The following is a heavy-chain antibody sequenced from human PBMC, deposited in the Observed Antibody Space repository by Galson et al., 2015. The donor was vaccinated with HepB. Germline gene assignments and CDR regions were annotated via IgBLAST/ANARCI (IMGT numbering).Heavy chain of an antibody. CDR3: ASLGY. J-gene: IGHJ4*02. CDR2: ISVNSSTI. V-gene: IGHV3-48*04. D-gene: IGHD3-16*01. Sequence: SLRLSCAVSGFIFSNYDVNWVRQAPGKGLEWVSYISVNSSTIYYADSVKGRFTISRDNARKSPYLHMNSLRAEDTAVYYCASLGYWGQGTLVTVSS. CDR1: GFIFSNYD.